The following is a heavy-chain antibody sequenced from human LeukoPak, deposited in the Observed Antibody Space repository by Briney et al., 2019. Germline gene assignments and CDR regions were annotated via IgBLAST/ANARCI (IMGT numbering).Heavy chain of an antibody. D-gene: IGHD3-3*01. V-gene: IGHV3-11*05. CDR3: ARDESGRDFWSGYYSLPYYYYGMDV. CDR2: ISSSSSYT. CDR1: GFTFSDYY. J-gene: IGHJ6*02. Sequence: GGSLRLSCAASGFTFSDYYMSWIRQAPGKGLEWVSYISSSSSYTNYADSVKGRFTISRDNAKNSLYLQMNSLRAEDTAVYYCARDESGRDFWSGYYSLPYYYYGMDVWGQGTTVTVSS.